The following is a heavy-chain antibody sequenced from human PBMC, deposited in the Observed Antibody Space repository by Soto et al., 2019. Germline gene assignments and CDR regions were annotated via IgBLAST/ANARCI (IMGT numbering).Heavy chain of an antibody. CDR3: ARVSSGWYSHRNYWYFDL. D-gene: IGHD6-19*01. CDR2: ISAYNGNT. CDR1: GYTFTSYG. V-gene: IGHV1-18*01. J-gene: IGHJ2*01. Sequence: QVQLVQSGAEVKRPGASVKVSCKASGYTFTSYGISWVRQAPGQGLEWMGWISAYNGNTNYAQKLQGRVTMTTDTSTSTAYMELRSLRSDDTAVYYCARVSSGWYSHRNYWYFDLWGRGTLVTVSS.